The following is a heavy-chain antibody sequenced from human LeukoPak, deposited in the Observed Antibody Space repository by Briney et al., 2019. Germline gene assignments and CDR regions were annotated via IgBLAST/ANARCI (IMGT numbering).Heavy chain of an antibody. J-gene: IGHJ4*02. CDR1: GFTFSSYE. CDR2: IGSSDSTT. D-gene: IGHD3-22*01. V-gene: IGHV3-48*03. Sequence: GGSLRLSCVGSGFTFSSYEMNWVRQAPGKGLEWLSNIGSSDSTTHYADSVKGRFTISRDNAKNSLYLQMNSLRVEDTAVYYCASRNVITSHHWDYYFDYWGQGTLVTVSS. CDR3: ASRNVITSHHWDYYFDY.